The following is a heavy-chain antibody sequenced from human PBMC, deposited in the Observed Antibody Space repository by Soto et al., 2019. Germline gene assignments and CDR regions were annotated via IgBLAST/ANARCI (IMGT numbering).Heavy chain of an antibody. CDR3: ARSGLLCSSTSCSDYYYYYYMDV. CDR1: GYSFTSYD. CDR2: MNPNSGNT. D-gene: IGHD2-2*01. J-gene: IGHJ6*03. Sequence: ASVKVSCKASGYSFTSYDINWGGQATEQGREGMGWMNPNSGNTGYAQKFQGRVTMTRNTSISTAYMEPSRLRSEDTAVYYCARSGLLCSSTSCSDYYYYYYMDVWGKGTTVTVSS. V-gene: IGHV1-8*02.